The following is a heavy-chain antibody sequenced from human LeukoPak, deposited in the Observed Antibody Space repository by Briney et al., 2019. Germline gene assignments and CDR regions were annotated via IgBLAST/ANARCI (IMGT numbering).Heavy chain of an antibody. V-gene: IGHV4-34*01. CDR3: ARGGGVGVVAATHSNPYYFDY. Sequence: PSETLSLTCAVYGGSFSGYYWSWIRQPPGKGLEWIGEINHSGSTNYNPSLKSRVTISVDTSKNQFSLKLSSVTAADTAVYYCARGGGVGVVAATHSNPYYFDYWGQGTLVTVSS. D-gene: IGHD2-15*01. J-gene: IGHJ4*02. CDR2: INHSGST. CDR1: GGSFSGYY.